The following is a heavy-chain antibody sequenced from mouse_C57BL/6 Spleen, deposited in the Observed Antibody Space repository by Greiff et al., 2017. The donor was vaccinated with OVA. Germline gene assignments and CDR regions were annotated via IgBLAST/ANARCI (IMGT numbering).Heavy chain of an antibody. CDR1: GFTFSSYA. CDR2: ISDGGSYT. V-gene: IGHV5-4*01. Sequence: EVKLVESGGGLVKPGGSLKLSCAASGFTFSSYAMSWVRQTPEKRLEWVATISDGGSYTYYPDNVKGRFTISRDNAKNNLYLQMSHLKSEDTAMYYCARDRGSRGYYAMDYWGQGTSVTVSS. CDR3: ARDRGSRGYYAMDY. J-gene: IGHJ4*01. D-gene: IGHD1-1*01.